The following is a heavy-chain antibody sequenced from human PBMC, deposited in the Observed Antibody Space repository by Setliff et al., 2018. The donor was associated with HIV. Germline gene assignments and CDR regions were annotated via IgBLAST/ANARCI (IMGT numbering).Heavy chain of an antibody. CDR3: ARWVPHWSSTSRYHWLFQYMDV. J-gene: IGHJ6*03. Sequence: ASVKVSCKASGYIFTSYGISWVRRAPGQGLEWMGWISGNNGKTNYAQNFQGRVTVTTDTSTSTVYMELRSLRSDDTAVYYCARWVPHWSSTSRYHWLFQYMDVWGEGTTVTVSS. V-gene: IGHV1-18*01. CDR1: GYIFTSYG. CDR2: ISGNNGKT. D-gene: IGHD2-2*01.